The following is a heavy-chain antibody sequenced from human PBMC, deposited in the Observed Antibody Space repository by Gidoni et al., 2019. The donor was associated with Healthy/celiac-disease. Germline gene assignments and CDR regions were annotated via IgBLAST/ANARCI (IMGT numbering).Heavy chain of an antibody. CDR1: GCTFSSYG. CDR2: IWYDGSNK. J-gene: IGHJ5*02. V-gene: IGHV3-33*01. CDR3: ARKNIAAWWFDP. Sequence: QVHLVASGGGVVQPGWSLRLSCAASGCTFSSYGMHWVHQAPGKGLEWVAVIWYDGSNKYYADSVKGRFTISRDNSKNTLYLQMNSRRAEDTAVYYCARKNIAAWWFDPWGQGTLVTVSS. D-gene: IGHD6-6*01.